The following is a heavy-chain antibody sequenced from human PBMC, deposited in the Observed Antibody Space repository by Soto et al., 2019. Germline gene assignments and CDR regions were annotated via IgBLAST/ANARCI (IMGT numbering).Heavy chain of an antibody. J-gene: IGHJ5*02. CDR3: ARDRGLFRGYFGNWFDP. CDR1: GGTFSSYA. D-gene: IGHD3-10*01. CDR2: IIPIFGTA. Sequence: SVKVSCKASGGTFSSYAISWVRQAPGQGLEWMGGIIPIFGTANYAQKFQGRVTITADKSTSTAYMELSSLRSEDTAVYYCARDRGLFRGYFGNWFDPWGQGTLVTVSS. V-gene: IGHV1-69*06.